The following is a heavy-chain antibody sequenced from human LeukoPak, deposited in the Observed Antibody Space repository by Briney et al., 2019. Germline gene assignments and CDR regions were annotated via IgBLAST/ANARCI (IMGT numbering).Heavy chain of an antibody. Sequence: KPSETLSLTCAVSSGSISGYYWSWIRQPPGKGLEWIGCVYSSGSTNYNPSLKGRVTISIDTSKNQFSLRLNSVTAADTAVYCCARAGPSSGWYNFDYWGQGTLVIVSS. D-gene: IGHD6-19*01. J-gene: IGHJ4*02. V-gene: IGHV4-59*01. CDR3: ARAGPSSGWYNFDY. CDR1: SGSISGYY. CDR2: VYSSGST.